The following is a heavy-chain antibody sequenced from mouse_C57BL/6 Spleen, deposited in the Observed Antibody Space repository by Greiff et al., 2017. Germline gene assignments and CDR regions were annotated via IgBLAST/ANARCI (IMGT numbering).Heavy chain of an antibody. CDR1: GYTFTDYE. D-gene: IGHD1-1*02. Sequence: VKLQESGAELVRPGASVTLSCKASGYTFTDYEMHWVKPTPVHGLEWIGAIDPETGGTAYNQQFKGKAILTADKPSSTAYMELRSLTSEDSAVYYCTRGGRGGAMDYWGQGTSVTVSS. CDR2: IDPETGGT. V-gene: IGHV1-15*01. CDR3: TRGGRGGAMDY. J-gene: IGHJ4*01.